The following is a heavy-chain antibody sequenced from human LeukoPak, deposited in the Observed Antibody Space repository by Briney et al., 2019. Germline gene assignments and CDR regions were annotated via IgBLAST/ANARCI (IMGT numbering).Heavy chain of an antibody. CDR2: IYTSGST. J-gene: IGHJ4*02. Sequence: SETLSLTCTVSGGSISSSYWSWIRQPPGKGLEWIGRIYTSGSTNYNPSLKSRVTMSVDTSKNQFSLKLSSVTAADTAVYYCAREVVSTQYFDYWGQGTLVTVSS. V-gene: IGHV4-4*07. CDR3: AREVVSTQYFDY. CDR1: GGSISSSY. D-gene: IGHD5/OR15-5a*01.